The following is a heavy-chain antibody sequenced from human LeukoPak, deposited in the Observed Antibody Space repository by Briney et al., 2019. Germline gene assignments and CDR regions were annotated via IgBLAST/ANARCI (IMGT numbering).Heavy chain of an antibody. CDR3: ARALYDSSGYYVDY. CDR1: GGSISSYY. V-gene: IGHV4-4*07. CDR2: IYTSGST. J-gene: IGHJ4*02. Sequence: PSETLSLTCTVSGGSISSYYWSWIRQPAGKGLEWIGRIYTSGSTNYNPSLKSRVTISVDRSKNQFSLKLSSVTAADTAVYYCARALYDSSGYYVDYWGQGTLVTVSS. D-gene: IGHD3-22*01.